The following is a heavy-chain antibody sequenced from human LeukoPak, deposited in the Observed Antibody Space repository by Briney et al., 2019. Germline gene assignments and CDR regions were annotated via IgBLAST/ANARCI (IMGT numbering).Heavy chain of an antibody. CDR2: INHSGNT. D-gene: IGHD3-3*01. CDR3: AGHAPWDFWSGYSPYYMDV. J-gene: IGHJ6*03. V-gene: IGHV4-34*01. CDR1: RGSFSGYY. Sequence: PSETLSLTCAVYRGSFSGYYWTWIRQPPGKGLEWIGEINHSGNTTYNPSLKSRVTISVDTSKNQFSLKLSSVTAADTAVYYCAGHAPWDFWSGYSPYYMDVWGKGTTVTVSS.